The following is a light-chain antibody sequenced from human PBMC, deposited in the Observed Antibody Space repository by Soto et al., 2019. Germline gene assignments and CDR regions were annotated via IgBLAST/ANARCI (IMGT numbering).Light chain of an antibody. CDR2: AAS. J-gene: IGKJ1*01. CDR1: QSIDTY. Sequence: DIQMTQSPSSLSASVGDRVTITCRASQSIDTYLNWYQRKPGKAPNVLIYAASTLQSGVPTRFSGSGAGTDFTLTISSLQPEVFATDYCQQSYSVPRTFGLGTKVEIK. V-gene: IGKV1-39*01. CDR3: QQSYSVPRT.